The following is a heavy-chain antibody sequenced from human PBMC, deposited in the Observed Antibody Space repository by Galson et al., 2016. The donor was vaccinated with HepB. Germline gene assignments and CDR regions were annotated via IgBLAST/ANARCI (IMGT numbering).Heavy chain of an antibody. CDR3: ARHLFPREKLRFWHGMDV. CDR2: IDWDGDE. J-gene: IGHJ6*02. D-gene: IGHD3-3*01. Sequence: PALVKPTQTLTLTCTFSGFSLSTSAMCVSWIRQPPGKALEWLARIDWDGDEYYSTSLRTRLTISKDTSRNQVVLTMTNMDPVDTATYYCARHLFPREKLRFWHGMDVWGQGTAFTVSS. V-gene: IGHV2-70*11. CDR1: GFSLSTSAMC.